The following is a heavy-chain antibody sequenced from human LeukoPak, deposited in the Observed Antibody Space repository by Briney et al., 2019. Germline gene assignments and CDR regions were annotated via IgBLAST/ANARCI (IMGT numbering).Heavy chain of an antibody. D-gene: IGHD6-19*01. CDR3: SRSSSGWYYYYGMDV. CDR1: GFSFSNYA. J-gene: IGHJ6*02. CDR2: ISGSGGSP. V-gene: IGHV3-23*01. Sequence: GGSLRLSCAASGFSFSNYAMNWVRQAPGQGLEWVSAISGSGGSPYYADSVKGRLTISRDNSKNTLFLQMNSLRAEDTAVYYCSRSSSGWYYYYGMDVWGQGTTVTVSS.